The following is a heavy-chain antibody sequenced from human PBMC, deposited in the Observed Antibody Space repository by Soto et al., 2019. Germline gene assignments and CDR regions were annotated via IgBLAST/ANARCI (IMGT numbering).Heavy chain of an antibody. CDR3: ARLLTSTSIAVAGRVDY. D-gene: IGHD6-19*01. CDR2: IIPIFGTA. CDR1: GGTFSSYA. Sequence: ASVKVSCKASGGTFSSYAISWVRQAPGQGLEWMVGIIPIFGTANYAQKFQGRVTITADESTSTAYMEMSSLRSEDTAVYYCARLLTSTSIAVAGRVDYWGQGTLVTVSS. J-gene: IGHJ4*02. V-gene: IGHV1-69*13.